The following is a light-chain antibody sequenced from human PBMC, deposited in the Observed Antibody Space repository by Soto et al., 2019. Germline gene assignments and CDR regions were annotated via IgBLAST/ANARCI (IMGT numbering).Light chain of an antibody. CDR2: GTS. Sequence: EIVLAQSPGTLSLSPGERATLSFWSSQRVSGRYLAWYQQKPGQAPRLLIYGTSTRAPGIPDRFSGSGSGTDFIFTISRLEPEDFAVYYCQQYGTSPWTFGQGTKVDIK. CDR1: QRVSGRY. V-gene: IGKV3-20*01. CDR3: QQYGTSPWT. J-gene: IGKJ1*01.